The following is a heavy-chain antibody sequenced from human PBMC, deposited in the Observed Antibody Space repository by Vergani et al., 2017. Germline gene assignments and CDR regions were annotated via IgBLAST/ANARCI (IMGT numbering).Heavy chain of an antibody. V-gene: IGHV4-59*01. J-gene: IGHJ4*02. CDR2: IYYSGST. CDR1: GGSISSYY. CDR3: ARYVSSYGGFDY. Sequence: QVQLQESGPGLVKPSQTLSLTCTVSGGSISSYYWSWIRQPPGKGLGWIGYIYYSGSTNYNPSLKRRVTIAVDTSKNQFSLKLSSVTAADTAVYYCARYVSSYGGFDYWGQGTLVTVSS. D-gene: IGHD5-18*01.